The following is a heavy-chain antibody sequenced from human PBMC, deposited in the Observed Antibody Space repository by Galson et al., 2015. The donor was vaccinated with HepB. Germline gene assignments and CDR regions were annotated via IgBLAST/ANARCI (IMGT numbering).Heavy chain of an antibody. CDR1: GTSISSYY. Sequence: QVQLQESGPGLVKPSETLSLTCTVSGTSISSYYWSWIRQPPGKGLEWIGSISYSGYTDYNPSLKSRVTISVDTSKNQFSLKLRSVTAADTAVYYCARGQRLIENWGQGTLVTVSS. CDR2: ISYSGYT. V-gene: IGHV4-59*01. D-gene: IGHD3-16*01. CDR3: ARGQRLIEN. J-gene: IGHJ4*02.